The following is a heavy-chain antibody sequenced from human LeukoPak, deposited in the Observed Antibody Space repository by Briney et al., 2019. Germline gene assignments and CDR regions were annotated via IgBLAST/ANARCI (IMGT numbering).Heavy chain of an antibody. J-gene: IGHJ4*02. CDR2: INPSGGST. V-gene: IGHV1-46*01. D-gene: IGHD6-19*01. CDR3: AREGSGWYDY. Sequence: GASVKVSCKASGYTFTGYFMHWVRQAPGQGLEWMGIINPSGGSTSYAQKFQGRVTMTRDTSTSTVYMELSSLRSEDTAVYYCAREGSGWYDYWGQGTLVTVSS. CDR1: GYTFTGYF.